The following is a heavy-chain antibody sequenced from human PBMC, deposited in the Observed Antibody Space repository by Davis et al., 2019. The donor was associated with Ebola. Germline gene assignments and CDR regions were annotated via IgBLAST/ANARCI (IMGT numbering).Heavy chain of an antibody. J-gene: IGHJ3*02. Sequence: PGGSLRLSCAASGFTFNQYAMTWVRQAPGKGLEWVAVISSDGSNKYYADSVKGRFTISRDNSKNTLHLQMNSLRAEDTAIYYCARGAYGDYIVKAFDIWGQGTKVTVSS. CDR1: GFTFNQYA. D-gene: IGHD4-17*01. CDR3: ARGAYGDYIVKAFDI. V-gene: IGHV3-30*03. CDR2: ISSDGSNK.